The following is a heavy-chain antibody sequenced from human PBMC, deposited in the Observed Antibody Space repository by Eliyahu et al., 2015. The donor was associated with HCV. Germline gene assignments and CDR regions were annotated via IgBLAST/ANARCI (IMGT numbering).Heavy chain of an antibody. CDR2: ILFTGST. CDR1: GGSISTYY. D-gene: IGHD4-17*01. CDR3: ARMSGDYAPLDY. J-gene: IGHJ4*02. Sequence: QVQLQESGPGLVKPSETLSLTCTVSGGSISTYYWSWIRQPPGKGLEWIGDILFTGSTKYNPSLKSRVTISVDTSKNQFSLKLNSVTAADTAMYYCARMSGDYAPLDYWGQGTLVTVSS. V-gene: IGHV4-59*01.